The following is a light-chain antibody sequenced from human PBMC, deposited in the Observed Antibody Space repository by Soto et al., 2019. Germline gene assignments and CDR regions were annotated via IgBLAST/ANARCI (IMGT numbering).Light chain of an antibody. CDR2: GAS. J-gene: IGKJ5*01. CDR1: QSVHNF. Sequence: EIQLTQSPATLSMSLGHRAALSCKASQSVHNFLAWYQQKPGQAPRLLIYGASTRAAGIPASFSGSGSGTDFTLTISSLEPEDFAAYYCQQRYNWPPITFGQGTRLEIK. CDR3: QQRYNWPPIT. V-gene: IGKV3-11*01.